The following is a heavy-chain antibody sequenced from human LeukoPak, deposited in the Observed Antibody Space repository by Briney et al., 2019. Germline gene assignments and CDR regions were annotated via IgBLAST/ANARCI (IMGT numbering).Heavy chain of an antibody. V-gene: IGHV1-46*02. J-gene: IGHJ4*02. Sequence: ASVKVSCKASGYTFNNHYMYWARQAPGQGLEWMGVINPSGGSTSYAQKFQGRVTMTRDTSTRTVYMEVNSLRSEDTAVYYCARQGTYSSAIGMGYWGQGTLVTVSS. CDR3: ARQGTYSSAIGMGY. D-gene: IGHD6-19*01. CDR1: GYTFNNHY. CDR2: INPSGGST.